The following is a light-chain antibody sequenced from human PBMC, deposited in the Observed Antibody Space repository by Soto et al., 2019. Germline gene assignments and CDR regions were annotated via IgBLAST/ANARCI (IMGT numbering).Light chain of an antibody. CDR1: SSNIGSNS. CDR3: AAWDDSLNGVV. J-gene: IGLJ2*01. Sequence: QSVLTQPPSASGTPGQRVTISCSGSSSNIGSNSVNWYQQLPGTAPKLLMYSSNQRPSGVPDRFSGFKSGTSASLAISGLQSEDEADYYCAAWDDSLNGVVFGGGTKRTVL. CDR2: SSN. V-gene: IGLV1-44*01.